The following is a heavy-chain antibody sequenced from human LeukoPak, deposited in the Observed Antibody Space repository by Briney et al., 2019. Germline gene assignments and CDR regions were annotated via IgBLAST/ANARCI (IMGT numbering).Heavy chain of an antibody. CDR3: ARDLDDSSGYYYAFDI. Sequence: GASVKVSCKASGYTSTGYYMHWVRQAPGQGLEWMGWINPNSGGTNYAQKFQGRVTMTRDTSISTAYMELSRLRSDDTAVYYCARDLDDSSGYYYAFDIWGQGTMVTVSS. J-gene: IGHJ3*02. CDR2: INPNSGGT. V-gene: IGHV1-2*02. D-gene: IGHD3-22*01. CDR1: GYTSTGYY.